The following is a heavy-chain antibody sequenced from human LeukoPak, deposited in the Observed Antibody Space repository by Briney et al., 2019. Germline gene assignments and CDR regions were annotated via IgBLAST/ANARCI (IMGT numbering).Heavy chain of an antibody. CDR1: GYSFSTDW. CDR2: IYSGDSGT. J-gene: IGHJ5*02. CDR3: ARNGAAGSPNRFFNWFDP. D-gene: IGHD6-13*01. V-gene: IGHV5-51*01. Sequence: GEALHISSQGPGYSFSTDWIGWVRPMPGKGLEWIGLIYSGDSGTRYSPSFQGQVTFSVDKSISTAYLQWSSLKASDTAMYYCARNGAAGSPNRFFNWFDPWGQGTLVTVSS.